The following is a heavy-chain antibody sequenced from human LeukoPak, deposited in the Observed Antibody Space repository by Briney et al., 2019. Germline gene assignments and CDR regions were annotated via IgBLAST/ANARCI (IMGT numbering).Heavy chain of an antibody. CDR2: IYHSGST. Sequence: PSETLSLTCTVSGGSISSYYWSWIREPPGKGLEWIGYIYHSGSTNYNPSLKSRVTMSVDTSKSQFSLKLSSVTAADTAVYYCAKDDGSRSYSVYWGQGTLVTVSS. D-gene: IGHD1-26*01. V-gene: IGHV4-59*01. CDR1: GGSISSYY. CDR3: AKDDGSRSYSVY. J-gene: IGHJ4*02.